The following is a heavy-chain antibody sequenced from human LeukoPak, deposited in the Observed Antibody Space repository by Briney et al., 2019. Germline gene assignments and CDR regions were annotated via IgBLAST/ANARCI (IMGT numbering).Heavy chain of an antibody. CDR1: GFTLSSYA. CDR3: AKASAVRGYYYYGMDV. CDR2: ISGSGGST. V-gene: IGHV3-23*01. J-gene: IGHJ6*02. Sequence: GGSLRLSCAASGFTLSSYAMSWVRQAPGKGLEWVSAISGSGGSTYYADSVKGRFTISRDNSKNTLYLQMNSLRAEDTAIYYCAKASAVRGYYYYGMDVWGQGTTVTVSS. D-gene: IGHD3-10*02.